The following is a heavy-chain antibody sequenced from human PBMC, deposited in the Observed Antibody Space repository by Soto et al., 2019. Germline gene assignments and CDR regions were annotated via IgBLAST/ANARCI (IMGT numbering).Heavy chain of an antibody. Sequence: QVRLVQSGAEVKKPGASVKVSCKASGYIFTNYYIHWVRQAPGQGLEWMAIINPNGGSTNCAQEFQGRINLTRDTSTSRVYMDLSSLTSEDTAVYYCARGLYSGDKWGQGTLVTVSS. D-gene: IGHD2-21*01. CDR2: INPNGGST. CDR1: GYIFTNYY. J-gene: IGHJ4*02. V-gene: IGHV1-46*01. CDR3: ARGLYSGDK.